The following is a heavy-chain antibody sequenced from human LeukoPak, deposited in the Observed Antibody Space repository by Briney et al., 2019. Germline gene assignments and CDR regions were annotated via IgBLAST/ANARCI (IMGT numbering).Heavy chain of an antibody. J-gene: IGHJ4*02. V-gene: IGHV4-59*01. CDR2: IYYTGST. Sequence: PSETLSLTCTVSGGSISNYYWSWIRQPPGKGLEWIGYIYYTGSTNYNPSLKSRVTMSVDTSKKQFSLRLTSVTAADTAMYYCAATPSYNDYLFHHYWGQGTLVTVSS. CDR3: AATPSYNDYLFHHY. CDR1: GGSISNYY. D-gene: IGHD4-11*01.